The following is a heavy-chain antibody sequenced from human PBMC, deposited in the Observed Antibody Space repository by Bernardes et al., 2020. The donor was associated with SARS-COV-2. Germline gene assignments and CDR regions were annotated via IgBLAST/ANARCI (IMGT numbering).Heavy chain of an antibody. Sequence: SETLSLTCKLSGDSFHDDYWSWVRQSPGKGLEWIGSVVYSGDTQYNPSLRSRVTVSVDMSKSQFSLRLISVTAADTAVYYCVRGPMVGYYNGMDVWGPGTTVIVSS. CDR1: GDSFHDDY. CDR2: VVYSGDT. V-gene: IGHV4-59*08. CDR3: VRGPMVGYYNGMDV. D-gene: IGHD2-8*01. J-gene: IGHJ6*02.